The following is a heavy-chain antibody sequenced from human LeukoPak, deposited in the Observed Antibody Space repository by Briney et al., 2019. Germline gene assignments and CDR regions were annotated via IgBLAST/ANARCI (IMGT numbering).Heavy chain of an antibody. CDR1: GFTFSSYA. J-gene: IGHJ4*02. D-gene: IGHD5-24*01. CDR2: ISGSGGRT. CDR3: AKTQDGYHSIRVSYFDY. V-gene: IGHV3-23*01. Sequence: GGSLRLSCAASGFTFSSYAMSGVRQAPGKGLECVSPISGSGGRTYYADSVEGRCTISRDNSKNTLYLQMNSLRAEDTAVYYCAKTQDGYHSIRVSYFDYWGQGTLVTVSS.